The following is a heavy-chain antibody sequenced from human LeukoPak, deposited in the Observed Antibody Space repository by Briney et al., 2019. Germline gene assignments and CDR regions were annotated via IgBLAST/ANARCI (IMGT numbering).Heavy chain of an antibody. V-gene: IGHV4-34*01. Sequence: PSETLSLTCAVYGGSFSGYYWSWTRQPPGKGLEWIGEINHSGSTNYNPSLKSRVTISVDTSKNQFSLKLSSVTAADTAVYYCARSRKDIVVVPAARDWFDPWGQGTLVTVSS. CDR1: GGSFSGYY. CDR2: INHSGST. D-gene: IGHD2-2*01. CDR3: ARSRKDIVVVPAARDWFDP. J-gene: IGHJ5*02.